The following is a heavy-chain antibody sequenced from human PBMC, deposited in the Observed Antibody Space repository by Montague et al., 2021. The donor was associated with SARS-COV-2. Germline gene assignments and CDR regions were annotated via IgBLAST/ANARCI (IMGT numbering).Heavy chain of an antibody. J-gene: IGHJ6*02. V-gene: IGHV4-34*01. CDR1: GGSFSGYY. D-gene: IGHD4-17*01. Sequence: SETLSLICAVYGGSFSGYYWSWIRQPPGKGLEWIGEINHSGSTNYNPSLKSRVTISADTSKNQFSLKLSSVTAADTAVYYCARGKTVTTFYYYYDGMDVWGQGTPVTVSS. CDR2: INHSGST. CDR3: ARGKTVTTFYYYYDGMDV.